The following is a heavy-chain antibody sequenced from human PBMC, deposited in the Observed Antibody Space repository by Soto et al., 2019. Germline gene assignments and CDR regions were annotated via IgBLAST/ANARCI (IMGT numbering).Heavy chain of an antibody. Sequence: SGKVSCKASGGTFSSYAISWVRQAPGQGLEWMGGIIPIFGTANYAQKFQGRVTITADKSTSTAYMELSSLRSEDTAVYYCASPNYYDKRVGYFDYWGQGTLVTVS. CDR3: ASPNYYDKRVGYFDY. CDR2: IIPIFGTA. D-gene: IGHD3-22*01. J-gene: IGHJ4*02. CDR1: GGTFSSYA. V-gene: IGHV1-69*06.